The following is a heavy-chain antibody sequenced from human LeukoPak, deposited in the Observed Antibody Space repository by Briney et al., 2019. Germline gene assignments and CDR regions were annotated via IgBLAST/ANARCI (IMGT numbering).Heavy chain of an antibody. Sequence: GGSLRLSCAASGFTFSSYAMSWVRQAPGKGLEWVSAISGSGGSTYYADSVKGRFTISRDNSKNTLYLQMNSPRAEDTAVYYCARLVGTYYYGSGSYAPSDAFDIWGQGTMVTVSS. CDR2: ISGSGGST. CDR1: GFTFSSYA. V-gene: IGHV3-23*01. J-gene: IGHJ3*02. D-gene: IGHD3-10*01. CDR3: ARLVGTYYYGSGSYAPSDAFDI.